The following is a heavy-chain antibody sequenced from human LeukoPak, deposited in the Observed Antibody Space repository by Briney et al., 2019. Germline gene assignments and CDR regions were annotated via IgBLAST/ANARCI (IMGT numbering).Heavy chain of an antibody. Sequence: SETLSLTCAVYGGSFSGYYWSWLRQPPGKGLEWIGEINHSGSTNYNPSLKSRVTISVDTSKNQFSLKLSSVTAADTAVYYCAREGRFLEWLSLDYWGQGTLVTVSS. CDR2: INHSGST. V-gene: IGHV4-34*01. CDR3: AREGRFLEWLSLDY. D-gene: IGHD3-3*01. CDR1: GGSFSGYY. J-gene: IGHJ4*02.